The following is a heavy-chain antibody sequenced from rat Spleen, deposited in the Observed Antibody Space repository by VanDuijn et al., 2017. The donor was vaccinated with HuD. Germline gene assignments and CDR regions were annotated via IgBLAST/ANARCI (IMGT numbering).Heavy chain of an antibody. Sequence: EVQLVETGGGLVQPGRSLKLSCVASGFTSSNYWMTWIRQAPGKGLEWVATITHIGGTSYYPDSVKGRFTISRDNAKSTLYLQMNSLRSEDTATYYCTRLEPGYNSNWFAYWGQGTLVTVSS. CDR1: GFTSSNYW. D-gene: IGHD1-4*01. CDR2: ITHIGGTS. V-gene: IGHV5-31*01. J-gene: IGHJ3*01. CDR3: TRLEPGYNSNWFAY.